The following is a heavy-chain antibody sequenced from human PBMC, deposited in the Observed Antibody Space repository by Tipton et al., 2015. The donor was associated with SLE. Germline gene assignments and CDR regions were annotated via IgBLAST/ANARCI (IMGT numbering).Heavy chain of an antibody. J-gene: IGHJ4*02. Sequence: TLSLTCTVSGGSISSYYWSWIRQHPVKELEWIGYIYYSGSTNYNPSLKSRVTISVDTSKNQFSLKLSSVTAADTAVYYCSGGREIVDYWGQGTLVTVSS. V-gene: IGHV4-59*08. CDR3: SGGREIVDY. CDR1: GGSISSYY. CDR2: IYYSGST. D-gene: IGHD5-12*01.